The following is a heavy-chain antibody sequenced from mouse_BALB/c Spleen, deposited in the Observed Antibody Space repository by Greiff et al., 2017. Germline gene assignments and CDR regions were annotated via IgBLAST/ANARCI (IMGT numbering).Heavy chain of an antibody. Sequence: EVKLMESGGGLVKPGGSLKLSCAASGFTFSSYAMSWVRQTPEKRLEWVASISSGGSTYYPDSVKGRFTISRDNARNILYLQMSSLRSEDTAMYYCARRGDDYDGGFAYWGQGTLVTVSA. J-gene: IGHJ3*01. V-gene: IGHV5-6-5*01. CDR3: ARRGDDYDGGFAY. CDR1: GFTFSSYA. D-gene: IGHD2-4*01. CDR2: ISSGGST.